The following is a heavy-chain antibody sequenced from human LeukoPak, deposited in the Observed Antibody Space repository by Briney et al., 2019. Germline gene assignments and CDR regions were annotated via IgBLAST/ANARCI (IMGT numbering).Heavy chain of an antibody. CDR1: LHTYINYW. CDR2: TNPEGATT. CDR3: AKDLSWNTADR. D-gene: IGHD1/OR15-1a*01. V-gene: IGHV3-74*01. Sequence: GSLRLSRVGSLHTYINYWRYWGPHAPGKGRWWVSRTNPEGATTDSADSVKGRFTLSRDNAQNLLYLQMNGLRADDTAVYYCAKDLSWNTADRWGQGTLVTVSS. J-gene: IGHJ5*02.